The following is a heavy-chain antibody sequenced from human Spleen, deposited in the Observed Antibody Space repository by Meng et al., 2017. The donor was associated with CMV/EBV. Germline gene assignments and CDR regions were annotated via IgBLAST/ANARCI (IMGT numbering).Heavy chain of an antibody. CDR3: AGTDIVVVVAAPGWFDP. J-gene: IGHJ5*02. Sequence: QVQLQESGPGLVKPPQTLSLTCTVSGGSISSGDYYWSWIRQPPGKGLEWIGYIYYSGSTHYNPSLKSRVTISVDTSKNQFSLKLSSVTAADTAVYYCAGTDIVVVVAAPGWFDPWGQGTLVTVSS. CDR2: IYYSGST. D-gene: IGHD2-15*01. CDR1: GGSISSGDYY. V-gene: IGHV4-30-4*08.